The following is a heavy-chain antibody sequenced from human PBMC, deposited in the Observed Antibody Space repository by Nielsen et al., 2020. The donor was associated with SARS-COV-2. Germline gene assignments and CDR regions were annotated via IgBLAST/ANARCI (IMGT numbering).Heavy chain of an antibody. V-gene: IGHV4-61*06. Sequence: WIRQPPGKGLEWIGYIYYSGSTNYNPSLKSRVTISVDTSKNQFSLKLSSVTAADTAVYYCARGREGILWFGELLTGFDPWGQGTLVTVSS. CDR2: IYYSGST. J-gene: IGHJ5*02. D-gene: IGHD3-10*01. CDR3: ARGREGILWFGELLTGFDP.